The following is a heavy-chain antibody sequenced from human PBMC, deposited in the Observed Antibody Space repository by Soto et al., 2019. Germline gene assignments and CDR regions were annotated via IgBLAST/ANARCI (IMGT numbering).Heavy chain of an antibody. CDR3: VRYSAADTAVYYCGPRGAVAPRGY. D-gene: IGHD3-10*01. Sequence: PGESLKISCAASGYSFSNHWIGWVRQMPGKGLEWVGIIYPGDSNTRYSPSFQGQVTISASNSVNTAYLQWSTLKPSDSAMYYCVRYSAADTAVYYCGPRGAVAPRGYWGQGTLVTVSS. J-gene: IGHJ4*02. CDR1: GYSFSNHW. V-gene: IGHV5-51*01. CDR2: IYPGDSNT.